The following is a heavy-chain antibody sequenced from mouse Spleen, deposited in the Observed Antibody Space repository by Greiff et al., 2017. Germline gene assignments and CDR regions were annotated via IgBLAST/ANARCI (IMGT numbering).Heavy chain of an antibody. J-gene: IGHJ2*01. CDR3: TFLYYRYDVDY. V-gene: IGHV14-4*01. Sequence: VQLQQSGAELVRPGASVKLSCTASGFNIKDDYMHWVKQRPEQGLEWIGWIDPENGDTEYASKFQGKATITADTSSNTAYLQLSSLTSEDTAVYYCTFLYYRYDVDYWGQGTTLTVSS. D-gene: IGHD2-14*01. CDR1: GFNIKDDY. CDR2: IDPENGDT.